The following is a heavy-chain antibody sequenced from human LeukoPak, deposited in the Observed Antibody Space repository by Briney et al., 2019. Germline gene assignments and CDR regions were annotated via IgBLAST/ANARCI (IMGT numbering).Heavy chain of an antibody. CDR3: AREFEMATIN. D-gene: IGHD5-24*01. CDR2: IYYSGST. CDR1: GGSISSGGYY. V-gene: IGHV4-31*03. Sequence: SQTLSLTCTVSGGSISSGGYYWSWIRQHPGKGLEWTGYIYYSGSTYYNPSLKSRVTISVDTSKNQFSLKLSSVTAADTAVYYCAREFEMATINWGQGTLVTVSS. J-gene: IGHJ4*02.